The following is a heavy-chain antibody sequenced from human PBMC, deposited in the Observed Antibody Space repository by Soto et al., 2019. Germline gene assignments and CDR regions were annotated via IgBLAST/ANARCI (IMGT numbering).Heavy chain of an antibody. CDR3: ARDRQGAFAMHV. J-gene: IGHJ6*02. D-gene: IGHD3-16*01. Sequence: SQTLSLPCAISGDSASSNSDAWKWIRQSPSRGLEWLGRTYYRSKWYNDYAVSVKGRISINPDTSKNLFSLQLNSVTPEDTAVYFFARDRQGAFAMHVWGPGTTVTVS. CDR1: GDSASSNSDA. CDR2: TYYRSKWYN. V-gene: IGHV6-1*01.